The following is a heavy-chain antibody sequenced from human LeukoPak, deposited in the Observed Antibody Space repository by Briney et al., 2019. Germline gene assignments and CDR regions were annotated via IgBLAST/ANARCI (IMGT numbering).Heavy chain of an antibody. CDR2: INPKTGDT. CDR3: ARSVATQWGMGGGNIDY. V-gene: IGHV1-2*06. Sequence: APVKGSCKASGYTFTGYYMHWGRHAPGHGLEWMGRINPKTGDTNYAQKLQGTVTMTRDMSISTAYMELSRLRSDETAVYYGARSVATQWGMGGGNIDYWGQGTLVTVSS. CDR1: GYTFTGYY. J-gene: IGHJ4*02. D-gene: IGHD3-16*01.